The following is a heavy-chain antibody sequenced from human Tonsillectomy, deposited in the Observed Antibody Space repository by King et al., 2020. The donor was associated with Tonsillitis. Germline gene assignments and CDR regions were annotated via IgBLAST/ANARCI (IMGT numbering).Heavy chain of an antibody. CDR3: ARGADDAKIQI. D-gene: IGHD6-25*01. Sequence: VQLQESGPGLVKPSETLSLTCTVSGGSISGHYLSWIRQSPGKGLDIIGFIHFSGTTHYNPSLKSRVTMSVDTSKSQFSLRLTSLTTSDTAVYYCARGADDAKIQIWGQGTLGTVSS. J-gene: IGHJ4*02. V-gene: IGHV4-59*11. CDR2: IHFSGTT. CDR1: GGSISGHY.